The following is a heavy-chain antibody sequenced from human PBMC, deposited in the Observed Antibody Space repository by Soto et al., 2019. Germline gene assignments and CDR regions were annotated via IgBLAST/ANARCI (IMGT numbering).Heavy chain of an antibody. CDR1: GFTVSSYA. J-gene: IGHJ6*02. D-gene: IGHD3-9*01. CDR3: AKDLASGILTGYYIYYYYYGMDV. Sequence: GGSLRLSCAASGFTVSSYAMSWVRQAPGKGLEWVSAISGSGGSTYYADSVKGRFTISRDNSKNTLYLQMNSLRAEDTAVYYCAKDLASGILTGYYIYYYYYGMDVWDQGTTVTVSS. CDR2: ISGSGGST. V-gene: IGHV3-23*01.